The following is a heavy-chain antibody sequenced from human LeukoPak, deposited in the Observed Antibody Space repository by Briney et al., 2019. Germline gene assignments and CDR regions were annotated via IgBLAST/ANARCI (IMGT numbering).Heavy chain of an antibody. D-gene: IGHD6-13*01. V-gene: IGHV3-53*05. CDR2: FLNDGRA. Sequence: GGSLRLSCAASTFAVSAYHVTWVRQTPGRGLEWVSVFLNDGRAFYADSVKGRFTISRDNPKSTLYLQMNSLRPEDTAVYYCARANNSSWHNWGQGTLVTVSA. J-gene: IGHJ4*02. CDR3: ARANNSSWHN. CDR1: TFAVSAYH.